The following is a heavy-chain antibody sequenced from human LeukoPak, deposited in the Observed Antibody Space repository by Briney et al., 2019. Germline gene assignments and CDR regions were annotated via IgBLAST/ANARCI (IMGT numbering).Heavy chain of an antibody. CDR1: GYSISSGYY. CDR3: ARGTAMVYYYYMDV. J-gene: IGHJ6*03. CDR2: IYHSGST. V-gene: IGHV4-38-2*01. Sequence: SDTLSLPCAVSGYSISSGYYWGWIRQPPGKGLEWIGSIYHSGSTYYNPSLKSRVTISVDTSKNQFSLKLSSVTAADTAVYYCARGTAMVYYYYMDVWGKGTTVTVSS. D-gene: IGHD5-18*01.